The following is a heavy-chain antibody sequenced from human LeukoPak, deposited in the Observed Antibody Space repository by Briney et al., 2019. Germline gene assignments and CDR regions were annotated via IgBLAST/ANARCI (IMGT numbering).Heavy chain of an antibody. J-gene: IGHJ4*02. CDR2: IYSGGNT. CDR3: ARDLAYFDY. D-gene: IGHD3-16*01. CDR1: GFSDSGNY. Sequence: GGSLRLSCAASGFSDSGNYMTWVRQAPGKGLEWVSDIYSGGNTYYADSVKGRFTISRNNSQNTPYLQMNSLRAEDTAVYYCARDLAYFDYWGQGTLVTVSS. V-gene: IGHV3-53*01.